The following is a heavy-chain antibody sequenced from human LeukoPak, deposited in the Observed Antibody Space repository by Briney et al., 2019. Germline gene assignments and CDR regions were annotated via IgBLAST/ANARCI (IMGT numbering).Heavy chain of an antibody. Sequence: SVKVSCKASGGTFSSSTFGWVRQAPGQGLEWMGGIIPIFTTANYAQRFQGRVTITADESTSTAYMELSRLRSEDTAVYYCAREVEYYGSGSYWGVFDYWGQGSLVTVSS. CDR1: GGTFSSST. D-gene: IGHD3-10*01. V-gene: IGHV1-69*01. CDR2: IIPIFTTA. CDR3: AREVEYYGSGSYWGVFDY. J-gene: IGHJ4*02.